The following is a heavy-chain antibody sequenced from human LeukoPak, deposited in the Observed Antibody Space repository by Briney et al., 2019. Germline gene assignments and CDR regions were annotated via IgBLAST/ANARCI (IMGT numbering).Heavy chain of an antibody. V-gene: IGHV4-31*03. D-gene: IGHD3-10*01. CDR3: ARGYGSGSYYPGAFDI. CDR2: IYYSGST. J-gene: IGHJ3*02. CDR1: GGSISRGVYY. Sequence: SQTLSLTCTVSGGSISRGVYYWSWIRQHPGKGLEWIGYIYYSGSTYYNPSLKSRVTISVDTSKNQFSLKLSSVTAADTAVYYCARGYGSGSYYPGAFDIWGQGTMVTISS.